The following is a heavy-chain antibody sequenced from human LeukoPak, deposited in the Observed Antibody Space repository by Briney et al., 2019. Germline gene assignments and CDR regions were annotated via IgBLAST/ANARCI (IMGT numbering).Heavy chain of an antibody. CDR2: TYYRSTWYN. D-gene: IGHD6-13*01. CDR1: GDTVTSNSAA. CDR3: ARVDVIAAAGSVYYYYGMDV. J-gene: IGHJ6*02. V-gene: IGHV6-1*01. Sequence: SQTLSLTCAISGDTVTSNSAAWNWLRQSPSRGLEWLGRTYYRSTWYNEYAVSVKSRRTINPDTSKNQFSLQLNSVTPEDTAVYYCARVDVIAAAGSVYYYYGMDVWGQGTTVTVSS.